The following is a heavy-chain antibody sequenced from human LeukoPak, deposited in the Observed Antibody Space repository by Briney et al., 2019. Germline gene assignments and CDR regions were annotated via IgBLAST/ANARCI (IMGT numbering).Heavy chain of an antibody. CDR3: ARDLSGSYMSDY. Sequence: GRSLRLSCAASGFTFSNYAMHWARQAPGKGLEWVAFISHDRSDNCHADSVKGRFTISRDNSKNTLYLQMNSLTDEDTAVYYCARDLSGSYMSDYWGQGTLVTVSS. CDR1: GFTFSNYA. D-gene: IGHD3-10*01. CDR2: ISHDRSDN. V-gene: IGHV3-30-3*01. J-gene: IGHJ4*02.